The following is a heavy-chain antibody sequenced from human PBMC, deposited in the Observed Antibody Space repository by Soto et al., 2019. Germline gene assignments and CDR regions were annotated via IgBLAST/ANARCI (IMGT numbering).Heavy chain of an antibody. D-gene: IGHD3-22*01. J-gene: IGHJ4*02. CDR2: MKSKTDGGTT. Sequence: PGGSLRLSCAASGFTFSNAWMSWVRQAPGKGLEWVGRMKSKTDGGTTDYAAPVEGRFTISRDDSKNTLYLQMNSLKTEDTAVYYCTTDIHYYDSSGYYSDYFDYWGQGTLVTVPQ. CDR3: TTDIHYYDSSGYYSDYFDY. V-gene: IGHV3-15*01. CDR1: GFTFSNAW.